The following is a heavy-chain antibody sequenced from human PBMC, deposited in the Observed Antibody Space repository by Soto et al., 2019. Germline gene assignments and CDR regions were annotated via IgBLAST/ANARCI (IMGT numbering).Heavy chain of an antibody. V-gene: IGHV4-39*01. D-gene: IGHD3-3*01. CDR2: IYYSGST. J-gene: IGHJ4*02. Sequence: SETLSLTCTVSGGSISSSSYYWVLIRQPPGKGLEWIGSIYYSGSTYYNPSLKSRVTISVDTSKNQFSLKLSSVTAADTAVYYCALDFWSGYSFDYWGQGTLVTVSS. CDR1: GGSISSSSYY. CDR3: ALDFWSGYSFDY.